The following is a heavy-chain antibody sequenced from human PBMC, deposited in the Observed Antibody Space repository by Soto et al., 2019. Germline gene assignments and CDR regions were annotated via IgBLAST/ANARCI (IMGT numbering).Heavy chain of an antibody. J-gene: IGHJ4*01. CDR1: GSTPGRHT. CDR3: ARCIGLDYSRSAYFD. D-gene: IGHD2-15*01. CDR2: VSRSSSYI. Sequence: GPLRLSCSAGGSTPGRHTIYWVRQAPGKGLEWVSSVSRSSSYIYYADSVKGRFTVSRDDAEKSLYLQMNSLRAEDTAIYFCARCIGLDYSRSAYFD. V-gene: IGHV3-21*01.